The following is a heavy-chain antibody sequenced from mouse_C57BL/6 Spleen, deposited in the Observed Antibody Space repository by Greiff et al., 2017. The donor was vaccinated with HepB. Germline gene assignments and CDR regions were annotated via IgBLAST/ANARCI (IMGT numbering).Heavy chain of an antibody. CDR1: GFSLTSYG. J-gene: IGHJ4*01. D-gene: IGHD2-4*01. V-gene: IGHV2-2*01. CDR3: ASLYYDYDEGYAMDY. Sequence: VQLQQSGPGLVQPSQSLSITCTVSGFSLTSYGVHWVRQSPGKGLEWLGVIWSGGSTDYNAAFISRLSISKDNSKSQVFFKMNSLQADDTAIYSCASLYYDYDEGYAMDYWGQGTSVTVSS. CDR2: IWSGGST.